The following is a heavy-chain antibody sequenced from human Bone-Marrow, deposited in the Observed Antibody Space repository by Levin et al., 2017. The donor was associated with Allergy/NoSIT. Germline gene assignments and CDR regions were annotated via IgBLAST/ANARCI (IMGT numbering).Heavy chain of an antibody. V-gene: IGHV4-39*01. CDR3: TRQSTSWPYYFDY. Sequence: SETLSLTCSVSGGSISGTGYYWGWIRQPPGKGLEWIGSISSDGTTYYNPSLKSRLTISIDTPKSQFSLNLSSVTAADTAVYYCTRQSTSWPYYFDYWGQGILVTVSS. D-gene: IGHD6-13*01. CDR2: ISSDGTT. J-gene: IGHJ4*02. CDR1: GGSISGTGYY.